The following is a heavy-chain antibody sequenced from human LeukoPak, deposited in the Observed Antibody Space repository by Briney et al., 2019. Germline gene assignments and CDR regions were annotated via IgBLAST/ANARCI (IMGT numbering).Heavy chain of an antibody. J-gene: IGHJ6*02. CDR2: IYTSGST. CDR1: GGSISSGSYY. D-gene: IGHD3-10*01. CDR3: AREEGSGSLYYYYGMDV. V-gene: IGHV4-61*02. Sequence: SQTLSLTCTVSGGSISSGSYYWSWIRQPAGKGLEWIGRIYTSGSTNYNPSLKSRVTISVDTSKNQFSLKLSSVTAADTAVYYCAREEGSGSLYYYYGMDVWGQGTTVTVSS.